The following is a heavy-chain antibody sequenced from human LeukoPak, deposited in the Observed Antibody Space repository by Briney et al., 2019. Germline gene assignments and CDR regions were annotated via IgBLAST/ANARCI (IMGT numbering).Heavy chain of an antibody. J-gene: IGHJ4*02. V-gene: IGHV4-59*01. Sequence: SETLSLTCTVSGGSISSYYWSWIRQPPGKGLEWIGYIYYSGSTNYNPSLKSRVTISVDTSKNQFSLKLSSVTAADTAVYYCARGTPYYDFWSGLAADYWDKGTLVTVSS. D-gene: IGHD3-3*01. CDR1: GGSISSYY. CDR2: IYYSGST. CDR3: ARGTPYYDFWSGLAADY.